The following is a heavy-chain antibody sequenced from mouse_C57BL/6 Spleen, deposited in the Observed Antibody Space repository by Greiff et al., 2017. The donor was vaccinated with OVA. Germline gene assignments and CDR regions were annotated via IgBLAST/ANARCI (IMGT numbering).Heavy chain of an antibody. D-gene: IGHD2-1*01. J-gene: IGHJ4*01. Sequence: EVKLQESGPELVKPGASVKIPCKASGYTFTDYNMDWVKQSHGKSLEWIGDINPNNGGTIYNQKFKGKATLTVDKSSSTAYMELRSLTSEDTAVYYCATRIYYGNYVRAMDYWGQGTSVTVSS. CDR3: ATRIYYGNYVRAMDY. CDR1: GYTFTDYN. V-gene: IGHV1-18*01. CDR2: INPNNGGT.